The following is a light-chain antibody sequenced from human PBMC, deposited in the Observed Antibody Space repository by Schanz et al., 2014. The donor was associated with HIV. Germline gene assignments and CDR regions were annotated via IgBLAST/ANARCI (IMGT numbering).Light chain of an antibody. V-gene: IGKV1-5*01. CDR1: QSISNW. CDR3: QQYNTKPYT. Sequence: DIQMTQSPSTLSASVGDRVSISCRASQSISNWLAWYQQKPGKAPDLLIYEASILETGVPSRFSGSGSGTEFPLTISSHQPDDFATYSCQQYNTKPYTFGQGTKLEIK. J-gene: IGKJ2*01. CDR2: EAS.